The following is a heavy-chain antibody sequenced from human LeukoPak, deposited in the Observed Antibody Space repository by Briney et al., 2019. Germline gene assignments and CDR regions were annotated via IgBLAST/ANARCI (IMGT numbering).Heavy chain of an antibody. CDR2: IIPIFGTA. CDR1: GYTFTSYG. CDR3: ARDDRSGRIENDAFDI. Sequence: SVKVSCKASGYTFTSYGISWVRQAPGQGLEWMGGIIPIFGTANYAQKFQGRVTITADESTSTAYMELSSLRSEDTAVYYCARDDRSGRIENDAFDIWGQGTMVTVSS. J-gene: IGHJ3*02. D-gene: IGHD3-16*02. V-gene: IGHV1-69*13.